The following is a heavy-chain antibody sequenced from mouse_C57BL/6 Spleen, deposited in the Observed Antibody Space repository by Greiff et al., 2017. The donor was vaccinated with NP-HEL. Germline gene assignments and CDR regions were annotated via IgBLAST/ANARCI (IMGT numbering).Heavy chain of an antibody. J-gene: IGHJ2*01. CDR1: GYTFTSYW. D-gene: IGHD3-1*01. Sequence: QVQLQQPGAELVRPGSSVKLSCKASGYTFTSYWMHWVKQRPIQGLEWIGNIDPSDSETHYNQKFKDKATLTVDKSSSTAYMQLSSLTSEDSAVYYCARGAGWEYFDYWGQGTTLTVSS. V-gene: IGHV1-52*01. CDR2: IDPSDSET. CDR3: ARGAGWEYFDY.